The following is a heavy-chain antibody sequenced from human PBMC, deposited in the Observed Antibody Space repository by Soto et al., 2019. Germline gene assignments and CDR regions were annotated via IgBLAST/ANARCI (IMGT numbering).Heavy chain of an antibody. CDR1: GGSISSSSYY. CDR3: AKHERDWGSSWYWFDP. Sequence: QLQLQESGPGLVKPSETLSLTCTVSGGSISSSSYYWGWIRQPPGKGLEWIGSIYYSGSTYYNPSLKTRLTIAVDTSKNLSSPKLSSVTAADTAVQYCAKHERDWGSSWYWFDPWCQGTLVTVAS. V-gene: IGHV4-39*01. D-gene: IGHD6-13*01. J-gene: IGHJ5*02. CDR2: IYYSGST.